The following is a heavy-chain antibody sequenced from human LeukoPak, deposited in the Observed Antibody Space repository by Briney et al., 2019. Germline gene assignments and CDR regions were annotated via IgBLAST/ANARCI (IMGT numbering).Heavy chain of an antibody. V-gene: IGHV4-34*01. CDR2: INHSGST. D-gene: IGHD3-10*01. J-gene: IGHJ6*03. Sequence: SETLSLTCAVYGGSFSGYYWSWIRQPPGKGLEWIGEINHSGSTNYNPSLKSQVTMSVDTSKNQFSLNLSSVTAADTAVYYCARASSGTYYNPLGYMDVWGNGTTVTVSS. CDR1: GGSFSGYY. CDR3: ARASSGTYYNPLGYMDV.